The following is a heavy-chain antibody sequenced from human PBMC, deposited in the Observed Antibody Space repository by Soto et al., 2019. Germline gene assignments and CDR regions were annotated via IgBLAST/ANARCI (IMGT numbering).Heavy chain of an antibody. Sequence: QVQLQESGPGLVKPSQTLSLTCTVSGGSISSGDYYWSWIRQPPGKGLEWIGNIYYSGSTYYNPSLKSRVTISVDTSKNQFSLKLSSVTAADTAVYYCATSPPQDYYSSNWADYWGQGTLVTVSS. J-gene: IGHJ4*02. D-gene: IGHD6-13*01. V-gene: IGHV4-30-4*01. CDR3: ATSPPQDYYSSNWADY. CDR2: IYYSGST. CDR1: GGSISSGDYY.